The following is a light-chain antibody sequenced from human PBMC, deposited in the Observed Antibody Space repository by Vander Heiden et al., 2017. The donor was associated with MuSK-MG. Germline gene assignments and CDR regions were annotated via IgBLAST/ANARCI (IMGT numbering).Light chain of an antibody. CDR3: QQSNSPPFT. V-gene: IGKV1-39*01. CDR2: GAT. CDR1: QGIKES. J-gene: IGKJ2*01. Sequence: DIQMTQSTFSLPAPLRHRVTITCRASQGIKESLNWYEQTPRNAPKLLIYGATTLRGGVPSRFGGGAGATQFTLTISMLHPEELTTYDCQQSNSPPFTFGQGTKVEI.